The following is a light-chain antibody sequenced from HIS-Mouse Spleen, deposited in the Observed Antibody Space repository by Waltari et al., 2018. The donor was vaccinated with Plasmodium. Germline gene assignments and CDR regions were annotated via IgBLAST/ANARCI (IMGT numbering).Light chain of an antibody. CDR3: CSYAGSYTLV. CDR1: SSDVGGYNY. CDR2: DVS. J-gene: IGLJ2*01. V-gene: IGLV2-14*03. Sequence: QSALTQPASVSGSPGQSITISCTGTSSDVGGYNYVSWYQQHPGKAPKLMIYDVSNWPSGVSKRFSGSKSGNTASLTISGLQAEDEADYYCCSYAGSYTLVFGGGTKLTVL.